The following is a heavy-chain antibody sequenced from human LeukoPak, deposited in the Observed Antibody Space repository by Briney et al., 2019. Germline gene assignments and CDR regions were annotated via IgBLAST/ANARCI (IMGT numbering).Heavy chain of an antibody. CDR1: GFIFSSHG. D-gene: IGHD6-19*01. CDR2: ISYDGSNE. V-gene: IGHV3-30*03. Sequence: PGRSLRLSCAASGFIFSSHGMHWVRQAPGKGLEWVAVISYDGSNEYYADSVKGRFTISRDNSKNTLFLQMNSLRPEDTAVYYCASCVAVPGLPDYWGQGTLVTVSS. J-gene: IGHJ4*02. CDR3: ASCVAVPGLPDY.